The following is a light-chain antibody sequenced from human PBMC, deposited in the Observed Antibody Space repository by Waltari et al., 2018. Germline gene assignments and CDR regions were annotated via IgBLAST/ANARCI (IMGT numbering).Light chain of an antibody. CDR1: NIGGKS. V-gene: IGLV3-21*02. CDR2: DDR. CDR3: QVWDNTSDRVV. J-gene: IGLJ2*01. Sequence: SYVLTQPPSVSVAPGQPARITCGGNNIGGKSVHWYQQKPGQAPVLVLYDDRDRPSGVPGRCSGSNSGNTATLTISRVEAGDEADYYCQVWDNTSDRVVFGGGTRLTVL.